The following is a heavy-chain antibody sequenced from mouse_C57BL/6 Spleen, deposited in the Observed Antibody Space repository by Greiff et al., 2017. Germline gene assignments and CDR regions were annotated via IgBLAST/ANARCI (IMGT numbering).Heavy chain of an antibody. CDR2: IHPNSGST. Sequence: QVQLQQPGAELVKPGASVKLSCKASGYTFTSYWMHWVKQRPGQGLEWIGMIHPNSGSTNYNEKLKSKATLTVDNSSSTAYMQLSSLTSEDSAVYYCALYDYDLSYWYFYVWGTGTTVTVSS. D-gene: IGHD2-4*01. CDR1: GYTFTSYW. J-gene: IGHJ1*03. V-gene: IGHV1-64*01. CDR3: ALYDYDLSYWYFYV.